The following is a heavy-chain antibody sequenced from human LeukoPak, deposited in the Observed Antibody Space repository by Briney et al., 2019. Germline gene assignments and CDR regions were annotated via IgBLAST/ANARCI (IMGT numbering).Heavy chain of an antibody. V-gene: IGHV3-15*07. Sequence: PGGSLRLSCAASGFTFSNAWMNWVRQAPGKGLEWVGRIKSKTDGGTTDYAAPVKGRFTISRDDSKNTLYLQMNSLKTEDAAVYYCTTDAIFGVVTDYWGQGTLVTVSS. CDR2: IKSKTDGGTT. CDR3: TTDAIFGVVTDY. CDR1: GFTFSNAW. J-gene: IGHJ4*02. D-gene: IGHD3-3*01.